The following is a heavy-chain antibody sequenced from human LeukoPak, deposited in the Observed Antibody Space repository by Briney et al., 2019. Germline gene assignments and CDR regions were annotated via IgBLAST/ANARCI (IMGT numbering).Heavy chain of an antibody. V-gene: IGHV4-34*01. J-gene: IGHJ4*02. Sequence: SETLSLTCAVYGGSFSGYYWSWIPQPPGKGLGWNGEINHSGSTNYNPSLKSRGTISVDTSKNQFPLKLSSVTAADTAVYYCARRGQSSGWSHVDYWGQGTLATVSS. CDR1: GGSFSGYY. CDR3: ARRGQSSGWSHVDY. D-gene: IGHD6-19*01. CDR2: INHSGST.